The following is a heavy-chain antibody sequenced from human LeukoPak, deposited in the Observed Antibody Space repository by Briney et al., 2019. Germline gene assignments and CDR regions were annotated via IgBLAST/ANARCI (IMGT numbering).Heavy chain of an antibody. CDR2: INHSGST. D-gene: IGHD3-3*01. CDR3: VRYYDFWSGYFPYYYYGMDV. Sequence: SETLSLTCAVYGGSFSGYYWSWIRQPPGKGLEWIGEINHSGSTNYNPSLKSRVTISVDTSKNQFSLKLSSVTAADTAVYYCVRYYDFWSGYFPYYYYGMDVWGQGTTVTVSS. CDR1: GGSFSGYY. V-gene: IGHV4-34*01. J-gene: IGHJ6*02.